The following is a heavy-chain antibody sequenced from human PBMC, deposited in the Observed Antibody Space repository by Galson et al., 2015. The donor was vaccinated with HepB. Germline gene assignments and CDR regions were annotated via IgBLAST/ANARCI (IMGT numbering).Heavy chain of an antibody. V-gene: IGHV4-61*01. CDR3: ARDSGTVATIPRDYYYIDV. CDR2: IYYSGST. D-gene: IGHD5-12*01. Sequence: ATLSLTCTVSGGSVSSGRYYWSWIRQPPGKGLEWIGYIYYSGSTNYNPSLKSRVTISVDTSKNQFSLKLSSVTAADTAVYYCARDSGTVATIPRDYYYIDVWGKGTTVTVSS. J-gene: IGHJ6*03. CDR1: GGSVSSGRYY.